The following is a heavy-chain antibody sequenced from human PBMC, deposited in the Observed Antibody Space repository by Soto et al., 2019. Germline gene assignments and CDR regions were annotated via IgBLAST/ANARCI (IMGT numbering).Heavy chain of an antibody. CDR2: IYYSGST. CDR3: ASAPKELRYFDWSLYYFDY. J-gene: IGHJ4*02. Sequence: SETLSLTCTVSGGSISSGDYYWSWIPKPPGKGREWIGYIYYSGSTCYNPSLKSRVTISVDTSNNQSFLKLSSVTAADTAVYYCASAPKELRYFDWSLYYFDYWGQGTLVTVSS. D-gene: IGHD3-9*01. V-gene: IGHV4-30-4*08. CDR1: GGSISSGDYY.